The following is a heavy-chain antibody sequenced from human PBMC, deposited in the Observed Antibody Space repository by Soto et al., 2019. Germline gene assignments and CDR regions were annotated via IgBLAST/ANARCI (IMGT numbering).Heavy chain of an antibody. Sequence: GGSLRLSCAASGLTFSSYGMNWVRQAPGKGLEWVSALSGSGDTTYYADSVGGRFSISRDNSKNTLYLQMSSLRGEDTAVYYCAKGTQFFYYYAMDVWGQGTTVTVSS. V-gene: IGHV3-23*01. CDR1: GLTFSSYG. CDR2: LSGSGDTT. CDR3: AKGTQFFYYYAMDV. J-gene: IGHJ6*02.